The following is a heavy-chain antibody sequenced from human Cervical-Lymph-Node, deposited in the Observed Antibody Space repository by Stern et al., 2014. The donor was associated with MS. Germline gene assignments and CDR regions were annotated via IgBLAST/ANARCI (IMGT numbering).Heavy chain of an antibody. CDR2: ISYDGSNK. CDR1: GFTFSSYA. CDR3: ARGNAASFDY. Sequence: VQLVESGGGVVQPGRSLRLSCAASGFTFSSYAMHWVRQAPGKGLEWVAVISYDGSNKSYADSVKGRFTISRDNSKNTLYLQMNSLRAEDTAVYYCARGNAASFDYWGQGTLVTVSS. D-gene: IGHD4-11*01. V-gene: IGHV3-30*01. J-gene: IGHJ4*02.